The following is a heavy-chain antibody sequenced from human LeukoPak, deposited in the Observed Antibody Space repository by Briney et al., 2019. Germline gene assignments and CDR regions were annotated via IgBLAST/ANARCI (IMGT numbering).Heavy chain of an antibody. J-gene: IGHJ6*02. Sequence: ASVKVSCKASGYTFTGYYMHWVRQAPGQGLEWMGRINPNSGNTGYAQKFQGRVTMTRNTSISTAYMELSSLRSEDTAVYYCARDYSSSWSTTMYYYYYGMDVWGQGTTVTVSS. V-gene: IGHV1-8*02. CDR2: INPNSGNT. CDR1: GYTFTGYY. D-gene: IGHD6-13*01. CDR3: ARDYSSSWSTTMYYYYYGMDV.